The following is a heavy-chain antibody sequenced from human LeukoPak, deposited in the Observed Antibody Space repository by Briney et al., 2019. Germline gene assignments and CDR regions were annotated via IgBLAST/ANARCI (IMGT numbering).Heavy chain of an antibody. CDR1: GDSISSGGYY. D-gene: IGHD4-23*01. Sequence: SETLSLTCNVSGDSISSGGYYWGWIRQPPGKGLEWIGSIYYSGSTNYNPSLKSRVTISVDTSKNQFSLKLSSVTAADTAVYYCARERLRWWFGVGTGFDPWGQGTLVTVSS. CDR2: IYYSGST. J-gene: IGHJ5*02. V-gene: IGHV4-39*07. CDR3: ARERLRWWFGVGTGFDP.